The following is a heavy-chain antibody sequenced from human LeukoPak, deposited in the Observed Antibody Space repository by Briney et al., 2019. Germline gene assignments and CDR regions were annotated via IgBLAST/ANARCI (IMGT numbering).Heavy chain of an antibody. J-gene: IGHJ4*02. CDR2: ISGSGGST. CDR1: GFTFSSYA. V-gene: IGHV3-23*01. CDR3: AKDTMVRGVIIRDFDY. Sequence: GGSLRLSCAASGFTFSSYAMSWVRQAPGEGLEWVSAISGSGGSTYYADSVKGRFTISRDNSKNTLYLQMNSLRAEDTAVYYCAKDTMVRGVIIRDFDYWGQGTLVTVSS. D-gene: IGHD3-10*01.